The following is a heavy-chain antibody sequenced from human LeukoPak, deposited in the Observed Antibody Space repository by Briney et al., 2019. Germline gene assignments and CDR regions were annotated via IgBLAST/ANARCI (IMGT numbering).Heavy chain of an antibody. CDR2: FYVGGAT. CDR1: GFTFSSFW. J-gene: IGHJ4*02. D-gene: IGHD5-24*01. V-gene: IGHV3-53*01. CDR3: ARGDGYNFFDY. Sequence: GGSLRLSCAASGFTFSSFWMHWVRQAPGKGLEWVSVFYVGGATYYADSVKGRFTISRDNSENTLYLQMKSLRAEDTAVYYCARGDGYNFFDYWGQGTLVTVSS.